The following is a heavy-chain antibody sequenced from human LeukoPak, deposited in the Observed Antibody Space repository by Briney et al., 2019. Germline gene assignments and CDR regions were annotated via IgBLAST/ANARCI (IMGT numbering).Heavy chain of an antibody. J-gene: IGHJ4*02. CDR3: ARGKLWFGELLGY. CDR1: GYTFTGCY. D-gene: IGHD3-10*01. Sequence: ASVKVSCKASGYTFTGCYMHWVRQAPGQGLEWMGWINPNSGGTNYAQKFQGRVAMTRDTSISTAYMELSRLRSDDTAVYYCARGKLWFGELLGYWGQGTLVTVSS. CDR2: INPNSGGT. V-gene: IGHV1-2*02.